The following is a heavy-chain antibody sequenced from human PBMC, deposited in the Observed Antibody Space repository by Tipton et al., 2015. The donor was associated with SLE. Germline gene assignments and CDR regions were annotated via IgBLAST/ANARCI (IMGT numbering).Heavy chain of an antibody. CDR1: GFTFSSYG. CDR3: TRARGIFGVEDAFDI. J-gene: IGHJ3*02. CDR2: IWYDGSNK. V-gene: IGHV3-33*01. Sequence: SLRLSCAASGFTFSSYGMHWVRQAPGKGLEWVAVIWYDGSNKYYADSVKGRFTTSRDNSKNTLYLQMNSLRAEDTAVYYCTRARGIFGVEDAFDIWGQGTMVTVSS. D-gene: IGHD3-3*02.